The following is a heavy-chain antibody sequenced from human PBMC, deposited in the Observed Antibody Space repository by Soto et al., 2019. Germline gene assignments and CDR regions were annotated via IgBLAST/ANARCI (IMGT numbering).Heavy chain of an antibody. CDR2: ISSSGSTI. D-gene: IGHD4-17*01. CDR3: ARENGDYLYYFDY. V-gene: IGHV3-48*03. J-gene: IGHJ4*02. CDR1: GFTFSSYE. Sequence: LRLSCAASGFTFSSYEMNWVRQAPGKGLEWVSYISSSGSTIYYADSVKGRFTISRDNAKNSLYLQMNSLRAEDTAVYYCARENGDYLYYFDYRGQGTLVTVSS.